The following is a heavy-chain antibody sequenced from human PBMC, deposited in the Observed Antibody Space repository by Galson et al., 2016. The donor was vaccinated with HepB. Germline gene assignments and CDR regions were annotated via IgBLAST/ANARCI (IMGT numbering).Heavy chain of an antibody. V-gene: IGHV3-13*01. CDR2: IYTAGDT. CDR3: VRGSYSSDWYRTSAYDFGMDV. Sequence: SLRLSCAASGFSFSNYDMYWVRQAPGKGLEWVSSIYTAGDTYYEDSVEGRIAVSRENAKDSLYLHMNSLRAGDTAVYYCVRGSYSSDWYRTSAYDFGMDVWGKGTPVTVSS. J-gene: IGHJ6*04. CDR1: GFSFSNYD. D-gene: IGHD6-19*01.